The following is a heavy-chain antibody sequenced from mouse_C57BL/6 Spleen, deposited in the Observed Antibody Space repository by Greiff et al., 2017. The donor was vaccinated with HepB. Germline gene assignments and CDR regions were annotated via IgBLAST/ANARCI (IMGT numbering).Heavy chain of an antibody. CDR2: IDPNSGGT. CDR1: GYTFTSYW. Sequence: VQLQQSGAELVKPGASVKLSCKASGYTFTSYWMHWVKQRPGRGLEWIGRIDPNSGGTKYNEKFKSKATLTVDKPSSTAYMQLSSLTSEDSVVYYGARDYYGSSAWGFDVWGTGTTVTVSS. J-gene: IGHJ1*03. V-gene: IGHV1-72*01. D-gene: IGHD1-1*01. CDR3: ARDYYGSSAWGFDV.